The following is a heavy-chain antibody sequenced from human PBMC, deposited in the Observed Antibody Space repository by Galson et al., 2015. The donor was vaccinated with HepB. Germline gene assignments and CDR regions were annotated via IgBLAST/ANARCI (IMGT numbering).Heavy chain of an antibody. Sequence: QSGAEVKKPGESLKISCKASGYTFTSYGISWVRQAPGQGLEWMGWISGYNGNTQYAQKVQGRVAMTIDTSTSTAYMHLRSLRSDDSAVYYCARGSLITLNQLPTDFYGLDVWGQGTTVTVSS. V-gene: IGHV1-18*04. D-gene: IGHD2-2*01. CDR1: GYTFTSYG. CDR3: ARGSLITLNQLPTDFYGLDV. CDR2: ISGYNGNT. J-gene: IGHJ6*02.